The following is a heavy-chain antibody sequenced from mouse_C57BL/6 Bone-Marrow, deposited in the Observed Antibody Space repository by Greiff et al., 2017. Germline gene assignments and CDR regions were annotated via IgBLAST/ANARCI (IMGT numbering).Heavy chain of an antibody. Sequence: QVQLQQPGAELVMPGASVKLSCKASGYTFTSYWMHWVKQRPGQGLEWIGEIDPSDSYTNYNQQFKGKSTLTVDKSSSTAYMQLSSLTSEDSAVYYCARSYYGSSYGNYYFDYWGQGTTLTVSS. J-gene: IGHJ2*01. CDR2: IDPSDSYT. CDR1: GYTFTSYW. D-gene: IGHD1-1*01. V-gene: IGHV1-69*01. CDR3: ARSYYGSSYGNYYFDY.